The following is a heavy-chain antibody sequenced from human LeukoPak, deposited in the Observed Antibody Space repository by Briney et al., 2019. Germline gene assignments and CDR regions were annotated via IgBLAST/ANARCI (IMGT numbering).Heavy chain of an antibody. CDR2: IIPILGTA. D-gene: IGHD2-21*01. Sequence: SVKASCKASGGTFSSYAISWVRQAPGQGLEWMGGIIPILGTANYAQKFQGRVTITADESTSTAYMELSSLRSEDTAVYYCARVARCGGDCYSGEYFQHWGQGTLVTVSS. V-gene: IGHV1-69*01. J-gene: IGHJ1*01. CDR3: ARVARCGGDCYSGEYFQH. CDR1: GGTFSSYA.